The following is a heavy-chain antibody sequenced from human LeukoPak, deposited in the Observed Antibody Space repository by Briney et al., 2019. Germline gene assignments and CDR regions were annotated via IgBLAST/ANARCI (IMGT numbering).Heavy chain of an antibody. V-gene: IGHV1-18*01. D-gene: IGHD3-10*01. CDR2: ISAYNGNT. J-gene: IGHJ6*02. CDR3: ARGWFGEYYYYGMDV. Sequence: ASVKVSCKASGYTFTSYGISWVRQAPGLGLEWMGWISAYNGNTNYAQKLQGRVTMTTDTSTSTAYMELRSLRSDDTAVYYCARGWFGEYYYYGMDVWGQGTTVTVSS. CDR1: GYTFTSYG.